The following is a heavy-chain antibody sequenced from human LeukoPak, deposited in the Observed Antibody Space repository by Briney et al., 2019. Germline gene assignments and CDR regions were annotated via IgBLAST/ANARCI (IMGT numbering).Heavy chain of an antibody. CDR3: ARDTLGEGEDANYAVYYFDY. V-gene: IGHV3-7*01. D-gene: IGHD4/OR15-4a*01. CDR2: IKQDGNEK. J-gene: IGHJ4*02. CDR1: GFRFNTYW. Sequence: GGSLRLSCAASGFRFNTYWMSWVRQAPGKGLEWVANIKQDGNEKYYADSVRGRFTISRDNGKNSLDLQMNSLRADDTAVYYCARDTLGEGEDANYAVYYFDYWGQGTVVTVSS.